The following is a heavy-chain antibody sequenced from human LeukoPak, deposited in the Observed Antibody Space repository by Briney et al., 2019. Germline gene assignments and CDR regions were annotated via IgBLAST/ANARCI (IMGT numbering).Heavy chain of an antibody. V-gene: IGHV5-10-1*01. J-gene: IGHJ6*02. CDR3: ARRYSNYYYYGMDV. CDR1: GYSFTSYW. Sequence: PGESLKISFKGSGYSFTSYWISWVRQMPGKGLEWMGRIDPSDSYTNYSPSFQGHVTISADKSISTAYLQWSSLKASDTAMYYCARRYSNYYYYGMDVWGQGTTVTVSS. CDR2: IDPSDSYT. D-gene: IGHD4-11*01.